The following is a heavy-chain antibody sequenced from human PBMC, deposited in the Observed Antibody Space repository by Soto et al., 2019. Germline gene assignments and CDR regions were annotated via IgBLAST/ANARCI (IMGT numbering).Heavy chain of an antibody. D-gene: IGHD6-13*01. V-gene: IGHV1-69*02. CDR1: GGTFSSYT. CDR3: ASIAAAANWFDP. CDR2: IIPILGIA. J-gene: IGHJ5*02. Sequence: QVQLVQSGAEVKKPGSSVKVSCKASGGTFSSYTISWVRQAPGQGLEWMGRIIPILGIANYAQKVQGRVTITADKSTSTAYMELSRLRSEDTAVYYCASIAAAANWFDPWGQGTLVTVSS.